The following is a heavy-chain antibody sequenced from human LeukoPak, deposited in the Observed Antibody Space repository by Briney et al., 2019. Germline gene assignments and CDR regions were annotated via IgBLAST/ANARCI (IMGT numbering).Heavy chain of an antibody. J-gene: IGHJ6*03. D-gene: IGHD6-13*01. Sequence: GGSLRLSCAASGFTFSGSAMHWVRQAPGKGLEWVAVISYDGSNKYYADSVKGRFTISRDNSKNTLYLQMNSLRAEDTAVYYCAREQQLVPYYYYYMDVWGKGTTVTVSS. CDR2: ISYDGSNK. CDR3: AREQQLVPYYYYYMDV. V-gene: IGHV3-30-3*01. CDR1: GFTFSGSA.